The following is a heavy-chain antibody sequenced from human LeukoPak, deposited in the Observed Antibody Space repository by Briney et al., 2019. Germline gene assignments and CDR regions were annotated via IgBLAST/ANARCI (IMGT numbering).Heavy chain of an antibody. J-gene: IGHJ4*02. CDR2: IYYTGST. V-gene: IGHV4-59*01. CDR1: GGSISNYY. D-gene: IGHD1-26*01. CDR3: AKEGEWDKLFFDY. Sequence: SETLSLTCTVSGGSISNYYWSWIRQPPGKGLEWIGYIYYTGSTNYNPSLKSRVTISVDTSKNQFSLKLGSVTAADTALYYCAKEGEWDKLFFDYWGQGTLVTVSS.